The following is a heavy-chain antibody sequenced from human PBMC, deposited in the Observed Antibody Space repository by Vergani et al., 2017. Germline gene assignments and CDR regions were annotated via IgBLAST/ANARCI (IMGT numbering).Heavy chain of an antibody. CDR2: INHSGST. CDR3: ARRTWLRVGHLYNWFDP. CDR1: GGSISSGGYY. Sequence: QLQLQESGSGLVKPSQTLSLTCAVSGGSISSGGYYWSWIRQPPGKGLEWIGEINHSGSTNYNPSLKSRVTISVDKSKNQFSLKLSSVTAADTALYYCARRTWLRVGHLYNWFDPWGQGTLVTVSS. J-gene: IGHJ5*02. D-gene: IGHD5-12*01. V-gene: IGHV4-30-2*01.